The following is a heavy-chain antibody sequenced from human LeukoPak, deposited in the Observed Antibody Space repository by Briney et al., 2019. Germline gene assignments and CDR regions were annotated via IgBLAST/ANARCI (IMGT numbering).Heavy chain of an antibody. Sequence: GGSLRLSCAASGFSVSSNYLSWVRQAPGKGLEWVSVLYGTGKTYYADSVKGRFTISRDNSKNTLYLQMNSLRAEDTAVYYCARENCGGGYCYDPYYLDYWGQGTLVTVSP. J-gene: IGHJ4*02. D-gene: IGHD2-15*01. V-gene: IGHV3-66*01. CDR3: ARENCGGGYCYDPYYLDY. CDR2: LYGTGKT. CDR1: GFSVSSNY.